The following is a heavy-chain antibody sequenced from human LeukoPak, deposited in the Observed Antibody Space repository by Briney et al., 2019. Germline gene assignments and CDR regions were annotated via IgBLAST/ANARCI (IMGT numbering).Heavy chain of an antibody. Sequence: GGSLRLSCAGSGFTFRSHWMNWVRQALGKGLVWVSRINGDGSSTSYADSVKGRFTISRDNAKNTLYLQMNSLRAEDTAVYYCARRGSRDGRNYFGYWGQGRLVTVSS. CDR2: INGDGSST. V-gene: IGHV3-74*01. D-gene: IGHD5-24*01. CDR3: ARRGSRDGRNYFGY. J-gene: IGHJ4*02. CDR1: GFTFRSHW.